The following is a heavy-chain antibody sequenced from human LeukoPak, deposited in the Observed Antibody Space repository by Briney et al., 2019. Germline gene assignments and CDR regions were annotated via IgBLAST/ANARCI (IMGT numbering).Heavy chain of an antibody. D-gene: IGHD5-12*01. CDR2: INPSGGST. CDR3: ARELIVATGVPTGWFDP. Sequence: ASVNVSCKASGYTFTSYYMHWVRQAPGQGLEWMGIINPSGGSTSYAQKFQGRVTMTRDTSTSTVYMELSSLRSEDTAVYYCARELIVATGVPTGWFDPWGQGTLVTVSS. J-gene: IGHJ5*02. CDR1: GYTFTSYY. V-gene: IGHV1-46*01.